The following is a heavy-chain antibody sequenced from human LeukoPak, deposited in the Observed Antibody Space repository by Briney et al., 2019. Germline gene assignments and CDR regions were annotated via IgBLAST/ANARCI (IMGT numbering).Heavy chain of an antibody. CDR1: GDTVTGFS. Sequence: ASVTVSCKVSGDTVTGFSIHWVRQAPGHGVEWMGGFDPEDGARIFAQKFQGRVTMTEDTSTDTAYMDLSSLRSEDTAVYYCATGYTYDYSLYWGQGTLVTVSS. D-gene: IGHD5-18*01. CDR2: FDPEDGAR. CDR3: ATGYTYDYSLY. J-gene: IGHJ4*02. V-gene: IGHV1-24*01.